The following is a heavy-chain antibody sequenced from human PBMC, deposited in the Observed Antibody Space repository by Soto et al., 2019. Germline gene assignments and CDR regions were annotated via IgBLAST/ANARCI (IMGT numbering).Heavy chain of an antibody. CDR3: ARVGCSSTSCSFGY. V-gene: IGHV4-59*01. Sequence: SETLSLTCIVSGGCISSYYWSWIRQPPGQGLEWIGYIYYSGSTNYNPSLKSRVTISVDTSKNQFSLKLSYVTAADTAVYYCARVGCSSTSCSFGYWGQGTLVTVSS. CDR2: IYYSGST. CDR1: GGCISSYY. J-gene: IGHJ4*02. D-gene: IGHD2-2*01.